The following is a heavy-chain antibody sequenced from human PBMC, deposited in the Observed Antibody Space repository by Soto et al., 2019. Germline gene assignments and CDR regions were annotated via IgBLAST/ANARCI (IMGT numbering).Heavy chain of an antibody. D-gene: IGHD3-10*01. V-gene: IGHV4-30-4*01. Sequence: QVPLQESGPGLVKPLQTLSLTCTVSGGSISNSDYVWSWIRQSPGKGLACIGYSSSSGNTYYNPSLKSRATLSVDTSKNQFSLRPTSVPVEDTAVYYCARGSDVLARGATSFDHWDQGTLGTFSS. CDR1: GGSISNSDYV. CDR3: ARGSDVLARGATSFDH. J-gene: IGHJ4*02. CDR2: SSSSGNT.